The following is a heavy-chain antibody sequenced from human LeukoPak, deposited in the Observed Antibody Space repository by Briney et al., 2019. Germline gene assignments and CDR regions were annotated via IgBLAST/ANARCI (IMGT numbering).Heavy chain of an antibody. D-gene: IGHD3-10*01. CDR1: GGSISTYY. CDR2: IYYSGSN. Sequence: SETLSLTCTVSGGSISTYYWSWVRQPPGKGLEWIGYIYYSGSNNYNTSLKRGVTISVKKSKKQCTLKLSSVTAADTAVYYCARCMVRGVITDYWGQGTLVTVSS. CDR3: ARCMVRGVITDY. J-gene: IGHJ4*02. V-gene: IGHV4-59*12.